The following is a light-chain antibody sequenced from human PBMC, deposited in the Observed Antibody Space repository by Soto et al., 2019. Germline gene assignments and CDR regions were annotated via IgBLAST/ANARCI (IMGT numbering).Light chain of an antibody. J-gene: IGKJ1*01. CDR3: QKYGSSPPT. V-gene: IGKV3-20*01. CDR2: GAS. CDR1: QSVSSSY. Sequence: EIVLTQSPGTLSLSAGESATLSCRGSQSVSSSYLAWYQQKTGQAPRILIYGASSRATGIPDRFSGSGSGTDFNLTISRLEPEDFAVYYCQKYGSSPPTCGQGTKVDIK.